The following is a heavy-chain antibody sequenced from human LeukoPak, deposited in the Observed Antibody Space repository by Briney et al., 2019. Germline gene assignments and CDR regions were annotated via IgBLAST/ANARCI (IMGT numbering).Heavy chain of an antibody. CDR3: ASPWELHPAF. D-gene: IGHD1-26*01. CDR1: GFMFSRYS. Sequence: GGSLRLSCAASGFMFSRYSMNWVRQAPGKGLEWLSYITSSGSAIYYADSVRGRFTMSRDNVKKSLYLQMNSLRAEDTAVYYCASPWELHPAFWGQGTLVTVSS. J-gene: IGHJ4*02. V-gene: IGHV3-48*01. CDR2: ITSSGSAI.